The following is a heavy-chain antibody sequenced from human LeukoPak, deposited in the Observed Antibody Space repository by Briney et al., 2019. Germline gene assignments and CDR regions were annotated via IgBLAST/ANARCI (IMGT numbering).Heavy chain of an antibody. J-gene: IGHJ6*02. CDR1: GYTFTSYA. V-gene: IGHV7-4-1*02. CDR3: AREADSSSWYEGDYGMDV. Sequence: ASVKVSCMASGYTFTSYAMNWVRQAPGQGLEWMGWINTSTGNPTYAQGFTGRFVFSLDTSVSTAYLQISSLKAEDTAVYYCAREADSSSWYEGDYGMDVWGQGTTVTVSS. D-gene: IGHD6-13*01. CDR2: INTSTGNP.